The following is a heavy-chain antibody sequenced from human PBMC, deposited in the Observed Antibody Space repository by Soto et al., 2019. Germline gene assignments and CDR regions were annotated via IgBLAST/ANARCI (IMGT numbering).Heavy chain of an antibody. V-gene: IGHV1-46*01. CDR3: ARGRAPILEPQAPPDY. CDR2: INPSGGST. D-gene: IGHD1-1*01. CDR1: GYTFTSYY. Sequence: ASVKVSCKASGYTFTSYYMHWVRQAPGQGLEWMGIINPSGGSTSYAQNFQGRVTMTRDTSTSTVYMELSSLRSEDTAVYYCARGRAPILEPQAPPDYWGQGTLVTVSS. J-gene: IGHJ4*02.